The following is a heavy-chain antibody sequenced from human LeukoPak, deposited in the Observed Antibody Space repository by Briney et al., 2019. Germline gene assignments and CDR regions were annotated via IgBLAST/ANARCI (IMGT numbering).Heavy chain of an antibody. CDR3: ARVSRYYDSSGYFQH. Sequence: SAYNGNTNYAQKLQGRVTMPTDTSTSTAYMELRSLRSDDTAVYYCARVSRYYDSSGYFQHWGQGTLVTVSS. J-gene: IGHJ1*01. CDR2: SAYNGNT. V-gene: IGHV1-18*01. D-gene: IGHD3-22*01.